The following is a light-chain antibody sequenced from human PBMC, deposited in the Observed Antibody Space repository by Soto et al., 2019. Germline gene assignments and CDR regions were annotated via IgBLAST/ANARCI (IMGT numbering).Light chain of an antibody. CDR2: EVT. CDR3: SSYAGSDNVL. CDR1: SSDVGGYNY. J-gene: IGLJ2*01. V-gene: IGLV2-8*01. Sequence: QSALTQPPSASGSPGQSVTISCTGISSDVGGYNYVSWYQQHPGKAPKLMIYEVTKRPSGVPDRFSGSRSGDTAFLTVSGLQAEDEADYYCSSYAGSDNVLFGGGTKLTVL.